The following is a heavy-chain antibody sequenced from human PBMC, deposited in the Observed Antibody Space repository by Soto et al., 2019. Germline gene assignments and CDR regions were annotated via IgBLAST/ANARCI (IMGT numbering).Heavy chain of an antibody. CDR1: GYTFTSYG. Sequence: ASVKVSCKASGYTFTSYGISWVRQAPGQGLEWMGWISAYNGNTNYAQKLQGRVTMTTDTSTSTAYMELRSLRSDDTAVYYCARDPLYYDFWSGYLPRGYFDYWGQGTLVTVSS. V-gene: IGHV1-18*01. CDR2: ISAYNGNT. D-gene: IGHD3-3*01. CDR3: ARDPLYYDFWSGYLPRGYFDY. J-gene: IGHJ4*02.